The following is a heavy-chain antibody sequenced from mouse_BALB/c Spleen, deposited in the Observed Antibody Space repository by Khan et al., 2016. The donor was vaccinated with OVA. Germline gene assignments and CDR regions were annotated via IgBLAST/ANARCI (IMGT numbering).Heavy chain of an antibody. J-gene: IGHJ2*01. Sequence: EVKLLESGPGLVKPSQSLSLTCTVTGYSITSDYAWNWIRQFPGNKLEWVGYISYSGRTSYNPSLKSRISITRDTSKNQFFLQLSSVTTEDTATYYGAKSVTITTVVATDFDYWGQGTTLTVSS. D-gene: IGHD1-1*01. CDR3: AKSVTITTVVATDFDY. V-gene: IGHV3-2*02. CDR1: GYSITSDYA. CDR2: ISYSGRT.